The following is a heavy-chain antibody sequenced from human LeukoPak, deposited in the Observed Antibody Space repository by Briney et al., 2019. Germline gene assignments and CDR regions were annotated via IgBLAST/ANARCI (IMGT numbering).Heavy chain of an antibody. Sequence: PGGSLRLSCEGSGFTFRNAWMSWVRQAPGKGLEWVGRIKIKTEGGTTDYAAPVEGRFSISRDDSKDTLYLHMNSLKTEDTAVYYCTTDLRHDITTGYYFYYYMDVWGKGTTVTVSS. V-gene: IGHV3-15*01. CDR2: IKIKTEGGTT. CDR1: GFTFRNAW. CDR3: TTDLRHDITTGYYFYYYMDV. J-gene: IGHJ6*03. D-gene: IGHD3-9*01.